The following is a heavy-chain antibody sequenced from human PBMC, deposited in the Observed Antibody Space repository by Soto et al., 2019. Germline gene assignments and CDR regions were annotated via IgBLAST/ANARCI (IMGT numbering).Heavy chain of an antibody. CDR3: AKDRVGGTFYTPLGF. CDR2: ITYDGSNK. D-gene: IGHD1-7*01. Sequence: GGSLRLSCAASAFTFSSYAMTWVRQAPGKGLEWVAVITYDGSNKYYADSVKGRFTISRDNSKNTLSLHLNTLKPEDTADYHCAKDRVGGTFYTPLGFWGQGTLVTVSS. J-gene: IGHJ4*02. CDR1: AFTFSSYA. V-gene: IGHV3-30*18.